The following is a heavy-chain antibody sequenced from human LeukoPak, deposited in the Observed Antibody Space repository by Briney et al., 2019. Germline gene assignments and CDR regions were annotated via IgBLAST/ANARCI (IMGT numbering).Heavy chain of an antibody. V-gene: IGHV1-46*01. CDR1: GYTFTSYY. Sequence: ASAKVSCKASGYTFTSYYMHWVRQAPGQGLEWMGIINPSGGSTSYAQKFQGRVTMTRDTSTSTVYMELSSLRSEDTAVYYCAREEIYYYDSSGPLDYWGQGTLVTVSS. D-gene: IGHD3-22*01. CDR3: AREEIYYYDSSGPLDY. CDR2: INPSGGST. J-gene: IGHJ4*02.